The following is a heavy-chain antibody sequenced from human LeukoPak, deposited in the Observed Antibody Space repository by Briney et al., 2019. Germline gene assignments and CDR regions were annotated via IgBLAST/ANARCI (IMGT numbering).Heavy chain of an antibody. Sequence: SQTLSLTCTVSGGSISSGDYYWSWIRQPPGKGLEWIGYIYYSGSTYYNPSLKSRVTISVDTSKNQFSLNLSSVTAADTAVYYCARVWTTWGFDCWGQGTLVTVSS. CDR1: GGSISSGDYY. CDR3: ARVWTTWGFDC. V-gene: IGHV4-30-4*01. CDR2: IYYSGST. J-gene: IGHJ4*02. D-gene: IGHD3/OR15-3a*01.